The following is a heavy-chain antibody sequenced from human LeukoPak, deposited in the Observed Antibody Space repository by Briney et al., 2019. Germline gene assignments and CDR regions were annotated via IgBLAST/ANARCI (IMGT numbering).Heavy chain of an antibody. CDR1: GGTFSSYA. V-gene: IGHV1-69*13. CDR3: ARDITPPGDMGLRFLEWPLFDL. J-gene: IGHJ2*01. Sequence: GASVKVSCKASGGTFSSYAISWVRQAPGQGLEWMGGIIPIFGTANYAQKFQGRVTITADESTSTAYMELSSLRSEDTAVYYCARDITPPGDMGLRFLEWPLFDLWGRGTLVTVSS. D-gene: IGHD3-3*01. CDR2: IIPIFGTA.